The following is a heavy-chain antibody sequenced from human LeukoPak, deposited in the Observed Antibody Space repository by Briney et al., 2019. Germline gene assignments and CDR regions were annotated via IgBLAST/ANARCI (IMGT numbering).Heavy chain of an antibody. D-gene: IGHD1-26*01. J-gene: IGHJ4*02. CDR3: ASWGEGALDN. V-gene: IGHV3-48*01. Sequence: GGSLRLSCEAPGFTFSSYSMNWVRQAPGKGLEWISYISTSTTTIYYANSVKGRFTISRDNAKKSLYLQMNSLRVEDTGVYYCASWGEGALDNWGQGTLVTVSS. CDR1: GFTFSSYS. CDR2: ISTSTTTI.